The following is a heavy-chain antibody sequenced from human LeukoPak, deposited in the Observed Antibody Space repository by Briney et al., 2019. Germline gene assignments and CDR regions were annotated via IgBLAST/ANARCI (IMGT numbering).Heavy chain of an antibody. CDR3: AKEVHPYDSGTYYFDY. Sequence: GGSLRLSCVGSGFTFSSYGMHWVRQAAGKGLEWVAFIRHDGSNEYYADSVKGRFTVSRDNSKNTLFLQMNSLRVEEMAVYYCAKEVHPYDSGTYYFDYWGRGTMVTVSS. CDR1: GFTFSSYG. CDR2: IRHDGSNE. J-gene: IGHJ4*02. V-gene: IGHV3-30*02. D-gene: IGHD3-10*01.